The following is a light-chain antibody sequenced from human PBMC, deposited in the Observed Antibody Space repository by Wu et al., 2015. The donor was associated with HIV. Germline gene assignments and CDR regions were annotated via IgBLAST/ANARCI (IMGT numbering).Light chain of an antibody. V-gene: IGKV1-9*01. CDR3: QQLNSFPLT. Sequence: IQLTRSPSSLSASIGDRVTITCRASQDIATYLAWYQQIPGKAPRVLIYDASTLQTGVSSRFSGSGSGAEFTLSISGLQREDFAIYYCQQLNSFPLTFGHGTRLEIK. CDR2: DAS. CDR1: QDIATY. J-gene: IGKJ5*01.